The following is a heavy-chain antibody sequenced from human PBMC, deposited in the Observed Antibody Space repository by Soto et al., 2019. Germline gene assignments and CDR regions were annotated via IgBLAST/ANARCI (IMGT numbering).Heavy chain of an antibody. CDR3: ARVGDIQAQFAP. CDR1: GASISSGGYY. CDR2: IYHSGST. V-gene: IGHV4-31*03. D-gene: IGHD5-12*01. J-gene: IGHJ5*02. Sequence: QVQLQESGPGLVKPSQTLSLTCTVSGASISSGGYYWSWIRQHTGKGLEWIGYIYHSGSTYYNPSLKSRLTISVATSKNQFSLRLSSVTAADTAVYYCARVGDIQAQFAPWGQGTLITVSS.